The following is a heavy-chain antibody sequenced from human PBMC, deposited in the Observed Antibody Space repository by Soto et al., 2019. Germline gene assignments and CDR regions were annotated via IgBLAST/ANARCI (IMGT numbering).Heavy chain of an antibody. D-gene: IGHD3-16*02. Sequence: QVQLVQSGAEVKKPGASVKVSCKASGYTFTSYAMHWVRQAPGQRLEWMGWINAGTGNTKYSQKFQGRVTITRDTSASTAYMELSSLRSEDTAVYYCARDVRVIPLGGMDVWGQVTTVTVSS. CDR2: INAGTGNT. V-gene: IGHV1-3*01. CDR3: ARDVRVIPLGGMDV. CDR1: GYTFTSYA. J-gene: IGHJ6*02.